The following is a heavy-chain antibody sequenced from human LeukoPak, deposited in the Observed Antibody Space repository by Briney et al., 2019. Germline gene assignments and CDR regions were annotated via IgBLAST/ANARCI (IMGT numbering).Heavy chain of an antibody. D-gene: IGHD3-10*01. V-gene: IGHV4-59*01. CDR1: GGSISSYY. J-gene: IGHJ4*02. Sequence: SETLSLTCTVSGGSISSYYWSWIRQPPGKGLEWIGYIYYSGSTNYNPSLRSRVTISVDTSKNQFSLKLSSVTAADTAVYYCARVGFREPAFDYWGQGTLVTVSS. CDR2: IYYSGST. CDR3: ARVGFREPAFDY.